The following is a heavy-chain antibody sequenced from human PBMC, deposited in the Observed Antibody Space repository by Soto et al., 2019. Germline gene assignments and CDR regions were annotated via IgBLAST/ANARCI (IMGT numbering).Heavy chain of an antibody. CDR1: GFTFSTYG. CDR2: ISGSGGTT. D-gene: IGHD2-15*01. J-gene: IGHJ6*02. V-gene: IGHV3-23*01. Sequence: GGSLRLSCAASGFTFSTYGMSWVRQAPGRGLEWVSAISGSGGTTYYADSVKGRFTISRDNSNHMLYLQMNSLRAEDTAIYYCAKGPGYCSGGSCYSSYYYGMDVWGQGTTVTVSS. CDR3: AKGPGYCSGGSCYSSYYYGMDV.